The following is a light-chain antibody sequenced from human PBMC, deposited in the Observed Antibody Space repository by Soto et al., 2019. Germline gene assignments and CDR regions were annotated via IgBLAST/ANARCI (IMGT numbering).Light chain of an antibody. CDR1: SSDIGSYKF. J-gene: IGLJ1*01. CDR3: CSYAGGSNV. CDR2: EGS. V-gene: IGLV2-23*03. Sequence: QSALTQPASVSESPGQSITISCTGTSSDIGSYKFVSWYQQHPDKAPKLLIFEGSKRPSGVSNRFSGSKSGNTASLTISGPQAEDEADYFCCSYAGGSNVFGTGTKVTVL.